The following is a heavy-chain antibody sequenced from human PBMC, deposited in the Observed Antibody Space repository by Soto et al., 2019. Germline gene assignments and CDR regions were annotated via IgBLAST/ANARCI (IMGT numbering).Heavy chain of an antibody. CDR3: ARVLDWLPASNWFDP. V-gene: IGHV4-4*02. CDR1: GGSISSSNW. J-gene: IGHJ5*02. CDR2: IYHSGST. D-gene: IGHD3-9*01. Sequence: QVQLQESGPGLVKPSGTLSLTCAVSGGSISSSNWWSWVRQPPGKGLGWIGEIYHSGSTNYNPSLKSRVTISVDKSKNQFSLKLSSVTAADTAVYYCARVLDWLPASNWFDPWGQGTLVTVSS.